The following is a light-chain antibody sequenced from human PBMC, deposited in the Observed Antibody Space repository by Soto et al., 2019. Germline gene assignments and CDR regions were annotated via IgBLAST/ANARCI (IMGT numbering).Light chain of an antibody. J-gene: IGKJ1*01. CDR2: HAS. V-gene: IGKV1-5*01. CDR3: QQYNSYS. Sequence: DIQITQSPSTLSGSVGDRVTITCRASQTISSWLAWYQQKPGTAPKLLIYHASNLESGVPSRFSGSGSGTEFPLTISSLQPDYFATYYCQQYNSYSFGQGTKVDIK. CDR1: QTISSW.